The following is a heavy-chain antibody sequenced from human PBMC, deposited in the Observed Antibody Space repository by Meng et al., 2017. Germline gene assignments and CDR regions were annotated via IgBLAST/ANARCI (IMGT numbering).Heavy chain of an antibody. J-gene: IGHJ4*02. CDR3: ARVRGSGSLGIFDY. CDR1: GYTFTSYD. Sequence: GQSVTYGGEVKKPGASVKVSCKASGYTFTSYDINWVRQATGQGLEWMGWMNPNSGNTGYAQKFQGRVTMTRNTSISTAYTELSSLRSEDTAVYYCARVRGSGSLGIFDYWGQGTLVTVSS. V-gene: IGHV1-8*01. D-gene: IGHD3-10*01. CDR2: MNPNSGNT.